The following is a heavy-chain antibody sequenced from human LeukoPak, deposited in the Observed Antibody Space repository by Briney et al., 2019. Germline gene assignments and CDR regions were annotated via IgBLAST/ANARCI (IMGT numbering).Heavy chain of an antibody. CDR3: ARQPAVAGTGWFDP. D-gene: IGHD6-19*01. CDR2: IYYGGST. V-gene: IGHV4-59*08. CDR1: GGSISSDY. Sequence: SETLSLTCTVSGGSISSDYWSWIRQPPGKGLEWIGYIYYGGSTNYNPSLKSRVTMSVDTSKNQFSLKLSSVTAADTAVYYCARQPAVAGTGWFDPWGQGTLVTASS. J-gene: IGHJ5*02.